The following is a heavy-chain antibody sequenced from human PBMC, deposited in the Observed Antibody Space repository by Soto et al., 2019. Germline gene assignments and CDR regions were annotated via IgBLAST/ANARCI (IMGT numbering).Heavy chain of an antibody. CDR3: ARARKWNDLDI. D-gene: IGHD1-1*01. Sequence: DVQLVETGGGLIQPGGSLGLSCAASGFSVSSDYMNWVRQDPVKGLEWISVIYSGGSTYYADSVRGRFTISRDNSENTLFLQMDSLRVEDTAVYYCARARKWNDLDIWGQGTMVTVSS. CDR2: IYSGGST. CDR1: GFSVSSDY. V-gene: IGHV3-53*02. J-gene: IGHJ3*02.